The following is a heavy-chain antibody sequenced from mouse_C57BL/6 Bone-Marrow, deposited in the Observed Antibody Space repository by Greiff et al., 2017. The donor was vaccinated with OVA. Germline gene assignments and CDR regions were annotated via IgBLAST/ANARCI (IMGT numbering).Heavy chain of an antibody. Sequence: SGAELVRPGASVKLSCTASGFNIKDDYMHWVKQRPEQGLEWIGWIDPENGDTEYASKFQGKATITADTSSNTAYLQLSSLTSEDTAVYYCTTRFYYYGSSLYYFDYWGQGTTLTVSS. CDR2: IDPENGDT. D-gene: IGHD1-1*01. CDR3: TTRFYYYGSSLYYFDY. J-gene: IGHJ2*01. CDR1: GFNIKDDY. V-gene: IGHV14-4*01.